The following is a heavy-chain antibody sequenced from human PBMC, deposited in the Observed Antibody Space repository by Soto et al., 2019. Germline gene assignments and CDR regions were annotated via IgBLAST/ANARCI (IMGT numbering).Heavy chain of an antibody. V-gene: IGHV4-39*06. CDR2: IYYSGCT. D-gene: IGHD6-13*01. CDR3: ATSYGNAWYTY. J-gene: IGHJ4*02. CDR1: VGSISTTGYY. Sequence: SETLSLTCTVSVGSISTTGYYWGWIRQPPGKGLEWIGNIYYSGCTYYNPSLKSRLTISVDRSKNQFTLQLTSVTVEDTAVYYCATSYGNAWYTYWGQGTQVTVSS.